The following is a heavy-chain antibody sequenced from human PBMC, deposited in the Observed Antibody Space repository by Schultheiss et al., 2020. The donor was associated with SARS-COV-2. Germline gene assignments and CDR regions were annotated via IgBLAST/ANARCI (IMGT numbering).Heavy chain of an antibody. Sequence: SETLSLTCTVSGDSVSSGDFYCSWIRQPPGKGLEWIGYTYYSGDNNYNPSLESRATISVNTAKNQFSLKLSSVTAADTAVYYCARGRSHGNYPHSGRPSGMDVWGQGTTVTVSS. J-gene: IGHJ6*02. D-gene: IGHD4-17*01. V-gene: IGHV4-30-4*01. CDR2: TYYSGDN. CDR1: GDSVSSGDFY. CDR3: ARGRSHGNYPHSGRPSGMDV.